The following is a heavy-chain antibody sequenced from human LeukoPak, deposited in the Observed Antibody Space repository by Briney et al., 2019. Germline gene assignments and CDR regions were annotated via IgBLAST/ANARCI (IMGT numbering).Heavy chain of an antibody. D-gene: IGHD3-9*01. J-gene: IGHJ4*02. CDR2: ISYDGSNK. CDR1: GFTFSSYA. CDR3: ARDLSRYFDWSPDY. V-gene: IGHV3-30-3*01. Sequence: GGSLRLSCAASGFTFSSYAMHWVRQAPGKGLEWVAVISYDGSNKYYADSVKGRFTISRDNSKNTLYLQMNSLSAEDTAVYYCARDLSRYFDWSPDYWGQGTLVTVSS.